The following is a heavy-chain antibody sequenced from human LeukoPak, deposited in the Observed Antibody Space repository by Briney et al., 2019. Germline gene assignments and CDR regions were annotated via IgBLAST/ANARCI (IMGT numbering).Heavy chain of an antibody. Sequence: GGSLRLSCAASGFTFSSYAMSWVRQAPGKGLEWVANIKNDGAVKNYVGSVKGRFTISRDNAKNSLYLQMNSLRAEDTAVYYCAKDSYSKGDFWGQGVLVTVSS. CDR3: AKDSYSKGDF. CDR1: GFTFSSYA. D-gene: IGHD6-13*01. J-gene: IGHJ4*02. V-gene: IGHV3-7*01. CDR2: IKNDGAVK.